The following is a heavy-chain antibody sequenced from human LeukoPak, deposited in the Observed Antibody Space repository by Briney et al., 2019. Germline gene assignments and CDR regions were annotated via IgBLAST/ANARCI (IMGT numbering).Heavy chain of an antibody. Sequence: SSETLSLTCTVSGGSISSYYWSWFRQPAGKGLEWIGRISSSGSTNYNPSLKSRVTISVDTSKNQFFLKLSSVTATDTAVYYCARDAPRPDYWGQGTLVTVSS. J-gene: IGHJ4*02. V-gene: IGHV4-4*07. CDR1: GGSISSYY. CDR3: ARDAPRPDY. CDR2: ISSSGST.